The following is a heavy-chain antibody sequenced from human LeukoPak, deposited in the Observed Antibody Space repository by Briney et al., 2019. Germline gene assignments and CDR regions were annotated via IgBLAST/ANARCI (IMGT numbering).Heavy chain of an antibody. V-gene: IGHV1-2*02. Sequence: ASVKVSCKASGYXFTGYYMHWVRQAPGQGREWMGWINPNSGGTNYAQKFQGRVTMTRDTSITTAYMELSRLRSDDTAVYYCARVVAGNWFDPWGQGTLVTVSS. CDR2: INPNSGGT. CDR3: ARVVAGNWFDP. CDR1: GYXFTGYY. D-gene: IGHD6-19*01. J-gene: IGHJ5*02.